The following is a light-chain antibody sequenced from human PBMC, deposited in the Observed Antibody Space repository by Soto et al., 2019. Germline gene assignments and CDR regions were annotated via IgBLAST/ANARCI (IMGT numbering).Light chain of an antibody. CDR2: DVS. Sequence: QSALTQPASVSGSPGQSITISCTGTSGDIGAYNYVSWYQQHPGKAPKLMIYDVSDRPSGVSNRFSGSKSGNTASLTISGLRAEDEADYYCCSYTTSNTLLFGGGTKLTVL. J-gene: IGLJ2*01. CDR3: CSYTTSNTLL. CDR1: SGDIGAYNY. V-gene: IGLV2-14*01.